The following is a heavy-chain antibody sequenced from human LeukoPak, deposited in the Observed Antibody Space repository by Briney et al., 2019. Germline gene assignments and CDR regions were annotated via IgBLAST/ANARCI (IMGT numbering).Heavy chain of an antibody. CDR2: IRNKANSYTT. Sequence: GGSLRLSCAASGFTFSDHYMDWVRQAPGKGLGWVGRIRNKANSYTTDFAASVKGRFSISRDDSKNSLYLQMNSLKTEDPAVYYCVRGGGGGAFDIWGQGTMVIVSS. CDR1: GFTFSDHY. J-gene: IGHJ3*02. V-gene: IGHV3-72*01. D-gene: IGHD3-16*01. CDR3: VRGGGGGAFDI.